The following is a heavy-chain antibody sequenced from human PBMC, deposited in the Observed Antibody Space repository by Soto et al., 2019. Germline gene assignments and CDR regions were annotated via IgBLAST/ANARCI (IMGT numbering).Heavy chain of an antibody. Sequence: SVKVSCKASGGTFSSYAISWVRQAPGQGLEWMGGIIPIFGTANYAQKFQGRVTITADESTSTAYMEPSSLRSEDTAVYYCARDAPGPLRHCTNGVCYTGRNPWFDPWGQGTLVTVSS. CDR2: IIPIFGTA. CDR3: ARDAPGPLRHCTNGVCYTGRNPWFDP. D-gene: IGHD2-8*01. CDR1: GGTFSSYA. V-gene: IGHV1-69*13. J-gene: IGHJ5*02.